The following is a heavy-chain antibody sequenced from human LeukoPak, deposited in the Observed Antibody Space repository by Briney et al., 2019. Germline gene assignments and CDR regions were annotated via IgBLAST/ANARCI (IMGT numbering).Heavy chain of an antibody. V-gene: IGHV4-4*07. Sequence: SETLSLTCTVSGGSISSYYRNWIRQPAGKGLEWIGRIYTSGSTNYNPSLKSRVTMSVDTSKNQFSLKLSSVTAADTAVYYCARVGTNSYWYFDLWGRGTLVTVSS. CDR2: IYTSGST. D-gene: IGHD6-13*01. CDR1: GGSISSYY. J-gene: IGHJ2*01. CDR3: ARVGTNSYWYFDL.